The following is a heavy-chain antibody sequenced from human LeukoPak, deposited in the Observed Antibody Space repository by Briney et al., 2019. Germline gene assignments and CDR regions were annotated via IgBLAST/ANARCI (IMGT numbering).Heavy chain of an antibody. CDR1: GFTVSTNS. CDR2: ISGGGST. J-gene: IGHJ4*02. CDR3: AKDTSTISVSGTCFDY. D-gene: IGHD6-19*01. Sequence: GGSLRLSCAASGFTVSTNSMTWVRQAPGKGLEWVSLISGGGSTYYADSVKGRFTISRGNSKNTLYLQMNSLRAEDTAVYYCAKDTSTISVSGTCFDYWGQGTLVTVSS. V-gene: IGHV3-66*02.